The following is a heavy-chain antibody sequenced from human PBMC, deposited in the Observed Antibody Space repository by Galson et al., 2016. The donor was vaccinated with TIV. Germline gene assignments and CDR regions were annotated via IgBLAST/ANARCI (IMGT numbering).Heavy chain of an antibody. J-gene: IGHJ3*02. V-gene: IGHV6-1*01. CDR3: TRAAGKNGASCYATCETFDI. CDR1: GDSVSSNSAA. Sequence: CAISGDSVSSNSAAWNWIRQSPSRGLEWLGRTYCRSRCYYDYAVSVKSRITIESDTSKNQFSLQLRSVTPEDTAVYYCTRAAGKNGASCYATCETFDIWGQGTMVTVSS. D-gene: IGHD2-2*01. CDR2: TYCRSRCYY.